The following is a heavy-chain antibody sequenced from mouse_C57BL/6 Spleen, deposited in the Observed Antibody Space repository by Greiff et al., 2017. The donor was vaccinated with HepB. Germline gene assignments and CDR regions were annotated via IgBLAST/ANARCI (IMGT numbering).Heavy chain of an antibody. CDR1: GFTFSDYY. CDR3: ARESPDWYFDV. CDR2: INYDGSST. Sequence: EVKVVESEGGLVQPGSSMKLSCTASGFTFSDYYMAWVRQVPEKGLEWVANINYDGSSTYYLDSLKSRFIISRDNAKNILYLQMSSLKSEDTATYYCARESPDWYFDVWGTGTTVTVSS. J-gene: IGHJ1*03. V-gene: IGHV5-16*01.